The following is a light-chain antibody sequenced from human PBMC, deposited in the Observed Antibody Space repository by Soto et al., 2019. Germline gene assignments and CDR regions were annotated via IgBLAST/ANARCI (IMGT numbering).Light chain of an antibody. V-gene: IGLV2-23*02. CDR1: SSDVGKYNL. Sequence: QSVLTQPASVSGSPGQSITISCTGTSSDVGKYNLVSWYQHHPGKAPKLILYDVTQWPSGASNRFSGSKSGNTASLTIYGLRAEDEADYYCSSDAGTTTFYVFGTGTKVTVL. CDR3: SSDAGTTTFYV. CDR2: DVT. J-gene: IGLJ1*01.